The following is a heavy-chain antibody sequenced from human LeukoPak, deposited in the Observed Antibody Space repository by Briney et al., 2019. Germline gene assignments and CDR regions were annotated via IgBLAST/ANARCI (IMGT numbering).Heavy chain of an antibody. V-gene: IGHV1-8*01. CDR2: MNPKSGDT. Sequence: ASVKASCNTSGHTFTSFQINWVRQASGQGLEWMGWMNPKSGDTAYAQKVQGRITMTRNTSICTAYMELSSLRSEDTAVYDCARVTCRLWCGSCYPDAFDVWGRGTMVTVSS. CDR1: GHTFTSFQ. D-gene: IGHD1-26*01. CDR3: ARVTCRLWCGSCYPDAFDV. J-gene: IGHJ3*01.